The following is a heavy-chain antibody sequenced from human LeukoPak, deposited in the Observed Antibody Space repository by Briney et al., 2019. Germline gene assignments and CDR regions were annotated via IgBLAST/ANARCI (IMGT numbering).Heavy chain of an antibody. CDR2: ISGSGGST. D-gene: IGHD3-22*01. CDR1: GFTFSSYA. CDR3: ARAYGSSGYYQLPIDY. Sequence: GGSLRLSCAASGFTFSSYAMSWVRQAPGKGLERVSAISGSGGSTYYADSVKGRFTISRDNSKNTLYLQMNSLRAEDTAVYYCARAYGSSGYYQLPIDYWGQGTLVTVSS. V-gene: IGHV3-23*01. J-gene: IGHJ4*02.